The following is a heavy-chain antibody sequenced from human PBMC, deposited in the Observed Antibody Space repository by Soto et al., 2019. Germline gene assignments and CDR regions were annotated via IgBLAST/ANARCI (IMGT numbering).Heavy chain of an antibody. CDR3: ARNGGDIVVVPAASPYGMDV. Sequence: GGSLRLSCAASGFTFSSYAMSWVRQAPGKGLEWVSAISGSGGSTYYADSVKGRFTISRDNSKNTLYLQMNSLRAEDTAVYYCARNGGDIVVVPAASPYGMDVWGQGTTVTVPS. CDR2: ISGSGGST. D-gene: IGHD2-2*01. J-gene: IGHJ6*02. V-gene: IGHV3-23*01. CDR1: GFTFSSYA.